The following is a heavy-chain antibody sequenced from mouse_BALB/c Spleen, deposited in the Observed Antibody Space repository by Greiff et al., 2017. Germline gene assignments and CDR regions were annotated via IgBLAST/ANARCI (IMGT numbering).Heavy chain of an antibody. CDR2: INPSSGYT. CDR3: ARRRRDPYYAMDY. Sequence: VQRVESGAELARPGASVKMSCKASGYTFTSYTMHWVKQRPGQGLEWIGYINPSSGYTNYNQKFKDKATLTADKSSSTAYMQLSSLTSEDSAVYYCARRRRDPYYAMDYWGQGTSVTVSS. CDR1: GYTFTSYT. V-gene: IGHV1-4*01. J-gene: IGHJ4*01.